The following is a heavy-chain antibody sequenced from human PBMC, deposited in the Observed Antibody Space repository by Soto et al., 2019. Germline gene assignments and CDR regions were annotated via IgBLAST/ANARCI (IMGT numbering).Heavy chain of an antibody. CDR3: ARENYYKMDV. CDR2: ISNSGIT. Sequence: QVQLVESGGGLVKPGGSLRLSCAASGFIFSDYYMTWIRQSPGKGLEWISYISNSGITNYADSVKGRFTISRDNAKNSLYLQMDSLRAEDTAGYYCARENYYKMDVWGQGNTVTVSS. J-gene: IGHJ6*02. CDR1: GFIFSDYY. V-gene: IGHV3-11*05.